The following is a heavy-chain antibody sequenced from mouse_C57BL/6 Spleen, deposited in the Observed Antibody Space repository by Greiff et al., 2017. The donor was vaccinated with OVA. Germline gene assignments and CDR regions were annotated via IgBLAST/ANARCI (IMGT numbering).Heavy chain of an antibody. CDR3: ASWGTFFDY. V-gene: IGHV1-54*01. Sequence: SGAELVRPGTSVKVSCKASGYAFTNYLIEWVKQRPGQGLEWIGVINPGSGGTNYNEKFKGKATLTADKSSSTAYMQLSSLTSEDSAVYFCASWGTFFDYWGQGTTLTVSS. CDR2: INPGSGGT. J-gene: IGHJ2*01. CDR1: GYAFTNYL.